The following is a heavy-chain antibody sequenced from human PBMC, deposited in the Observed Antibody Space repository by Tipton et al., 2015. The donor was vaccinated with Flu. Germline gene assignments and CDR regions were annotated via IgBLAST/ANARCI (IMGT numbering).Heavy chain of an antibody. CDR2: IYYSGST. J-gene: IGHJ6*02. Sequence: TLSLTCTVSGGSISSSSYYWGWIRQPPGRGLEWIGSIYYSGSTYYNPSLKSRVTISVDTSKNQFSLKLSSVTAADTDVYYCARRPGQRPHYGYYYGMDVWGQGTTVTVSS. D-gene: IGHD4-17*01. V-gene: IGHV4-39*07. CDR1: GGSISSSSYY. CDR3: ARRPGQRPHYGYYYGMDV.